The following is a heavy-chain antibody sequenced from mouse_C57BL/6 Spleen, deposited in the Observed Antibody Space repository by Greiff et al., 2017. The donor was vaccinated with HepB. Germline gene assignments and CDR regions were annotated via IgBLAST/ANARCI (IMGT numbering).Heavy chain of an antibody. J-gene: IGHJ4*01. V-gene: IGHV3-6*01. CDR2: ISYDGSN. CDR1: GYSITSGYY. Sequence: EVKLMESGPGLVKPSQSLSLTCSVTGYSITSGYYWNWIRQFPGNKLEWMGYISYDGSNNYNPSLKNRISITRDTSKNQFFLKLNSVTTEDTATYYCAGGNPYAMDYWGQGTSVTVSS. CDR3: AGGNPYAMDY. D-gene: IGHD6-1*01.